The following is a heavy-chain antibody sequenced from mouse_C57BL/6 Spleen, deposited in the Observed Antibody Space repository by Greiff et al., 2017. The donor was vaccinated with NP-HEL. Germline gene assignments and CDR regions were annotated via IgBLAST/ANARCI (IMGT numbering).Heavy chain of an antibody. D-gene: IGHD1-1*01. CDR1: GYTFTSYW. CDR3: AIFITTVVADY. V-gene: IGHV1-64*01. J-gene: IGHJ2*01. Sequence: VQLQQPGAELVKPGASVKLSCKASGYTFTSYWMHWVKQRPGQGLEWIGMIYPNSGSTNYNEKFKSKATLTVDKSSSTAYMQLSSLTSEDSAVYYCAIFITTVVADYWGQGTTLTVSS. CDR2: IYPNSGST.